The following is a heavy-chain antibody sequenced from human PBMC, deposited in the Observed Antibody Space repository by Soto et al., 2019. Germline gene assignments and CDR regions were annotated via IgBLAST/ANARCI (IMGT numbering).Heavy chain of an antibody. D-gene: IGHD3-22*01. V-gene: IGHV1-46*01. Sequence: ASVKVSCKASGYTFTSYYMHWVRQAPGQGLEWMGIINPSGGSTSYAQKFQGRVTMTRDTYTSTVYMELSSLRSEDTAVYYCARVGYYYSSGYYTYNWFDPWGQGTLVTAP. CDR3: ARVGYYYSSGYYTYNWFDP. J-gene: IGHJ5*02. CDR1: GYTFTSYY. CDR2: INPSGGST.